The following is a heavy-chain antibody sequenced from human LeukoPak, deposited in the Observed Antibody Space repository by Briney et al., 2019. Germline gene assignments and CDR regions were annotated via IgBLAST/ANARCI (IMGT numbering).Heavy chain of an antibody. Sequence: GGSLRLSCAASGFTFSSYWMSWVRQAPGKGLEWVANIKQDGSEKYYVDSVKGRFTISRDNAKNSLYLQMNSLRADDTAVYYCARDRGYCTSTSCPLFDYWGQGTRDTVSS. J-gene: IGHJ4*02. D-gene: IGHD2-2*01. CDR1: GFTFSSYW. V-gene: IGHV3-7*03. CDR2: IKQDGSEK. CDR3: ARDRGYCTSTSCPLFDY.